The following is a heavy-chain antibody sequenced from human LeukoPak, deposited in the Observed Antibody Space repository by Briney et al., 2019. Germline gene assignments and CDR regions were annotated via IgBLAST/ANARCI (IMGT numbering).Heavy chain of an antibody. CDR3: ARGGIVAPNWFDP. Sequence: PSETLSLTCTVSGGSISSHYWSWLRQPPGKGLEWIGYIYYSGSTNYNPSLKSRVTISVDTSKNQFSLKLSSVTAADTAVYYCARGGIVAPNWFDPWGQGTLVTVSS. J-gene: IGHJ5*02. D-gene: IGHD1-26*01. CDR1: GGSISSHY. CDR2: IYYSGST. V-gene: IGHV4-59*11.